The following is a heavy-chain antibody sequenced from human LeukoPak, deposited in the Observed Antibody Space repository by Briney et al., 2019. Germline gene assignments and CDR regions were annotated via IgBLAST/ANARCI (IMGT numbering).Heavy chain of an antibody. V-gene: IGHV3-23*01. J-gene: IGHJ6*02. CDR2: ISGSGGST. Sequence: GGSLRLSCPASGFTFSSYAMSWVRQAPGKGLEWVSAISGSGGSTTYADSVKGRFTISRDNAKNTLYLQMNTLRVEDTAVYYCTRDLMDYDVSTGLHHYYMDVWGQGTTVTVSS. CDR3: TRDLMDYDVSTGLHHYYMDV. D-gene: IGHD3-9*01. CDR1: GFTFSSYA.